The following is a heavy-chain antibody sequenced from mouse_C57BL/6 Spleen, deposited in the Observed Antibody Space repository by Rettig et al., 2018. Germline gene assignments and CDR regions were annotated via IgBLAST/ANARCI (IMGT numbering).Heavy chain of an antibody. Sequence: QVQLQQPGAELVKPGASVKLSCKASGYTFTSYWMPWVTQRPGQGLEWIGEIDPSDSYTNYNQKFKGKATLTVDTSSSTAYMQLSSLTSEDSAVYYCASYDFDYWGQGTTLTVSS. CDR2: IDPSDSYT. J-gene: IGHJ2*01. CDR1: GYTFTSYW. CDR3: ASYDFDY. D-gene: IGHD2-12*01. V-gene: IGHV1-50*01.